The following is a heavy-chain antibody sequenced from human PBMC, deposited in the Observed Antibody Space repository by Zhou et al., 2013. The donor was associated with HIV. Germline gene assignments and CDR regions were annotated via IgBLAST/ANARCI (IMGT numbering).Heavy chain of an antibody. J-gene: IGHJ4*02. Sequence: QVQLVQSGAEVKRPGSSVKVSCKSSGYDFNRHNVNWVRQAPGQGLEWLGGTIPIFQTPKYAQNFEDRLTITRDDSSSISYMELSSLTSEDTATYYCGRIACSGGSCYSDYWGQGTLVTVSS. CDR1: GYDFNRHN. CDR3: GRIACSGGSCYSDY. D-gene: IGHD2-15*01. CDR2: TIPIFQTP. V-gene: IGHV1-69*05.